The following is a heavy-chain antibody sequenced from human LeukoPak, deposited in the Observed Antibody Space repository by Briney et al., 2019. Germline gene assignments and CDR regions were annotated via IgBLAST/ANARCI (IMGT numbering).Heavy chain of an antibody. D-gene: IGHD2/OR15-2a*01. CDR1: GFTFSSYA. V-gene: IGHV3-23*01. CDR2: INGRGDNT. Sequence: GGSLRLSCAASGFTFSSYAMNWVRQAPGKGLERVSAINGRGDNTYYADSVKGRFTISRDNSKSTLFLQMNSLRAEDTAIYYCAKDRVSPGFNLFDPWGQGTLVTVSS. J-gene: IGHJ5*02. CDR3: AKDRVSPGFNLFDP.